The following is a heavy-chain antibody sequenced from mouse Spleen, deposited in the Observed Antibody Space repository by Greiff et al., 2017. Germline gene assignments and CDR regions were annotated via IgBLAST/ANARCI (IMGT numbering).Heavy chain of an antibody. CDR1: GFTFSSYA. V-gene: IGHV5-9*04. CDR2: ISSGGGNT. D-gene: IGHD1-3*01. J-gene: IGHJ2*01. Sequence: EVKLMESGGGLVKLGGSLKLSCAASGFTFSSYAMSWVRQTPEKRLEWVATISSGGGNTYYPDSVKGRFTISRDNAKNTLYLQMSSLKSEDTAMYYCARRSAFDYWGQGTTLTVSS. CDR3: ARRSAFDY.